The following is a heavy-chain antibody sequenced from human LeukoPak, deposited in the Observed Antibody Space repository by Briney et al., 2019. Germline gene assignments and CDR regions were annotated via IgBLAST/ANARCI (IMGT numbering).Heavy chain of an antibody. CDR3: ARQYGDYDNDLDY. CDR2: IDPSDSYT. CDR1: GYSFTSYW. Sequence: PGGSLKISCKGSGYSFTSYWISWGRQMPGKGLEWMGRIDPSDSYTNYSPSFQGHVTISADKSISTAYLQWSSLKASDTAMYYCARQYGDYDNDLDYWGQGTLVTVSS. D-gene: IGHD4-17*01. J-gene: IGHJ4*02. V-gene: IGHV5-10-1*01.